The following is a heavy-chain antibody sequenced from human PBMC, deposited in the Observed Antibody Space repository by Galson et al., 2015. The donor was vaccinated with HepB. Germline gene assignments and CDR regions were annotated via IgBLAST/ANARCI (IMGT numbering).Heavy chain of an antibody. Sequence: SVKVSCKASGYTFISYYMHWVRQAPGQGLEWMGIIKPSGGTTSYAQKFQGRVTMTRDTSTSTVYMEMSSLRSEDTAVYYCARDRRSDNYYYYYGMDVWGQGTTVTVSS. D-gene: IGHD3-9*01. CDR1: GYTFISYY. CDR3: ARDRRSDNYYYYYGMDV. J-gene: IGHJ6*02. V-gene: IGHV1-46*01. CDR2: IKPSGGTT.